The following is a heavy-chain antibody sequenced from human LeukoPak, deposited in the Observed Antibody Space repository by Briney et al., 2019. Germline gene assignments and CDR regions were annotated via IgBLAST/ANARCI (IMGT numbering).Heavy chain of an antibody. J-gene: IGHJ4*02. Sequence: GGSLRLSCAVSGLTFSSYAMIWVRQAPGEGLEWVSAISGSGGSTYYADSVKGRFTISRDNSKNTLYMQMNSLRAEDTATYYCAKADSSGWLTVFDYWGQGTLVTVSS. CDR2: ISGSGGST. CDR1: GLTFSSYA. V-gene: IGHV3-23*01. D-gene: IGHD6-19*01. CDR3: AKADSSGWLTVFDY.